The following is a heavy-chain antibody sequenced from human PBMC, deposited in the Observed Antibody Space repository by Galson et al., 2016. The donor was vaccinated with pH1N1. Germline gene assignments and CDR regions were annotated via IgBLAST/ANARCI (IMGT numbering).Heavy chain of an antibody. J-gene: IGHJ5*02. Sequence: WLRQPPGKGLEWIGSFFYGGRTYYNSSLKSRVTISVDTSKNEFYLNVRSMTAADTAVYYCARHALYSSGDMRNWIDPWGQGTRVTVSS. D-gene: IGHD6-19*01. CDR2: FFYGGRT. CDR3: ARHALYSSGDMRNWIDP. V-gene: IGHV4-39*01.